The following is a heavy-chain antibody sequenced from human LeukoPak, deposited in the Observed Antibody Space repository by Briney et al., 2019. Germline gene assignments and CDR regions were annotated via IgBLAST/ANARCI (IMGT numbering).Heavy chain of an antibody. Sequence: PGGSLRLSCAASGFPFSSYAMHWVRQTPGKGLEWVAVISYDGSKKYYADSMKGRFTVSGDNSKNTLYLQMNSLRAEDTAVYYCARDSGPLFDPWGHGTLVTVSS. CDR2: ISYDGSKK. CDR3: ARDSGPLFDP. J-gene: IGHJ5*02. D-gene: IGHD7-27*01. CDR1: GFPFSSYA. V-gene: IGHV3-30-3*01.